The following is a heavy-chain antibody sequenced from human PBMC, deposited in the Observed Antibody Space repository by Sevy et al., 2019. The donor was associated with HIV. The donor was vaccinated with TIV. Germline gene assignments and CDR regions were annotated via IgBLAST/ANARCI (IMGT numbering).Heavy chain of an antibody. D-gene: IGHD2-2*01. CDR2: IKQDGSGK. CDR1: GFTFSSYW. V-gene: IGHV3-7*01. CDR3: ARIWKDIVVVPAAFFFDY. J-gene: IGHJ4*02. Sequence: GGSLRLSCAASGFTFSSYWMSWVRQAPGKGLEWVANIKQDGSGKYYVDSVKGRFTISRDNAKNSLYLQMNSLRAEDTAVYYCARIWKDIVVVPAAFFFDYWGQGTLVTVSS.